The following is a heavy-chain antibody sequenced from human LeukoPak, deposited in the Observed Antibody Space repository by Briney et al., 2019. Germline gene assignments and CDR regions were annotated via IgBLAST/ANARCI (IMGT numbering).Heavy chain of an antibody. J-gene: IGHJ4*02. V-gene: IGHV1-69*01. CDR1: GGTFSSYA. Sequence: ASVKVSCKASGGTFSSYAISWVRQAPGQGLEWMGGIIPIFGTANYAPKLQGKVTITADESTSTAYMELSSTRSEDTAMCNCARGEVVTYFDYWGQGTLVTVSS. CDR3: ARGEVVTYFDY. D-gene: IGHD4-23*01. CDR2: IIPIFGTA.